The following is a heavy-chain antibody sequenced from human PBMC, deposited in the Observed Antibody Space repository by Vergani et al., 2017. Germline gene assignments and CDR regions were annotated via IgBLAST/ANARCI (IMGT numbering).Heavy chain of an antibody. J-gene: IGHJ4*02. V-gene: IGHV3-23*01. D-gene: IGHD3-16*01. CDR3: AIPGGGFWEGFAY. CDR1: GFTFSSYA. Sequence: EVQLLESGGGLVQPGGSLRLSCAASGFTFSSYAMSWVRQAPGKGLEWVSAISGSGGSTYYAASVKGRFTISKDNSKNTLYLQMNSLGAEDTAVYYCAIPGGGFWEGFAYWGQGTLVTVSS. CDR2: ISGSGGST.